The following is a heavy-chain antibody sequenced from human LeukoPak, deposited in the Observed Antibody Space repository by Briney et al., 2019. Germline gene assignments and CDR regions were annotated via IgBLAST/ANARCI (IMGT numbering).Heavy chain of an antibody. CDR3: ASRYSSSCFDP. V-gene: IGHV4-39*01. J-gene: IGHJ5*02. Sequence: SETLSLTCTVSGGSISSSSYYWGWHRQPPGKGLEWIVSIYYSGSTYYNPSLKSRVTISVDTSKNQFSLKLSSVTAADTAVYYCASRYSSSCFDPWGQGTLVTVSS. CDR1: GGSISSSSYY. D-gene: IGHD6-13*01. CDR2: IYYSGST.